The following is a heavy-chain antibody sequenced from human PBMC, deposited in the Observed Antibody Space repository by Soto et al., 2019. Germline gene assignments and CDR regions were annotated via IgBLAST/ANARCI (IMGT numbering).Heavy chain of an antibody. CDR1: GYPFTDYS. V-gene: IGHV1-46*01. CDR2: ITPSGGST. Sequence: QVQLEQSGAEVKKPGASVKVPGKASGYPFTDYSMHWVRPAPGQGLEWMGIITPSGGSTYAQKFQGRVTVTRDTSTSTVYMELSSLRSEDTAVYSCARDGSSDWFTWFGTWGQGTLVTVSS. CDR3: ARDGSSDWFTWFGT. D-gene: IGHD6-19*01. J-gene: IGHJ5*02.